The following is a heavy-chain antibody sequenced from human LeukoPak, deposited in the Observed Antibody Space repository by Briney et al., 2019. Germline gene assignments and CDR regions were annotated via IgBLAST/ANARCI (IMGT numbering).Heavy chain of an antibody. V-gene: IGHV3-48*03. CDR3: GAGRQFVGAFDI. D-gene: IGHD3-10*01. Sequence: PGGSLRLSCAASGFTFSIYGLYWVRQAPGKGLEWVSYISSGGIIKYADSVKGQLTISRDDAKKSLYLQMKSLRAEDTAIYYCGAGRQFVGAFDIWGQGTLVTVSS. CDR1: GFTFSIYG. CDR2: ISSGGII. J-gene: IGHJ3*02.